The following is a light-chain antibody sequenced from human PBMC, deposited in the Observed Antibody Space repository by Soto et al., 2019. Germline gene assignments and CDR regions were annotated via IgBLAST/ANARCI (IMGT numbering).Light chain of an antibody. CDR3: PQLERYPSP. J-gene: IGKJ4*01. CDR2: AAS. Sequence: DIQITQSPSSLSSSVLYIFTITCRASQSITTYLNWYQVKPGKAPKLLIYAASTLQSGVPSRFSGSGSGTDFTLTISSLQPEDFATYKCPQLERYPSPFGGRTKL. V-gene: IGKV1-9*01. CDR1: QSITTY.